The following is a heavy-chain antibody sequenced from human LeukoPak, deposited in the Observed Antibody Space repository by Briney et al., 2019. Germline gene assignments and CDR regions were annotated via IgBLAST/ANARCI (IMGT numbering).Heavy chain of an antibody. D-gene: IGHD5-12*01. CDR3: AKDISLLGYAFDY. CDR2: ISWNSGSI. Sequence: GGSLRLSCAASGFTFDDYAMHWVRQAPGKGLEWVSGISWNSGSIGYADSVKGRFTISRDNAKNSLYLQMSSLRAEDTALYYCAKDISLLGYAFDYWGQGTLVTVSS. CDR1: GFTFDDYA. J-gene: IGHJ4*02. V-gene: IGHV3-9*01.